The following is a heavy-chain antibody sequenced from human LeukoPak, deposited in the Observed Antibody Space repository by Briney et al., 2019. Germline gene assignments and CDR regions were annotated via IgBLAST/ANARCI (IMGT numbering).Heavy chain of an antibody. CDR2: ISSSGRTK. CDR1: GITFSSYE. D-gene: IGHD2-21*01. Sequence: GGSLRLSCAASGITFSSYEMNWVRQAPGKGLEWVSYISSSGRTKYYADSVKGRFTISRDNVKNSLYLQMNSLRAEDTAVYYCARFLLREGDFDYWGQGTLVTVSS. CDR3: ARFLLREGDFDY. V-gene: IGHV3-48*03. J-gene: IGHJ4*02.